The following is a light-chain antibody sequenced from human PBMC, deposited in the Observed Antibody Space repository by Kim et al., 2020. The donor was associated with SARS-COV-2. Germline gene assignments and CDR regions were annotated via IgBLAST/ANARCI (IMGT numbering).Light chain of an antibody. CDR2: EDD. CDR1: RGSIDDNY. J-gene: IGLJ2*01. Sequence: GKTVTISCTRSRGSIDDNYVQWYQQRPGGVPTAVIYEDDQRPSGVSDRFSGSIDNSSNSASLTISGLRTEDEADYYCQSYNRDNVLFGGGTKVTVL. CDR3: QSYNRDNVL. V-gene: IGLV6-57*03.